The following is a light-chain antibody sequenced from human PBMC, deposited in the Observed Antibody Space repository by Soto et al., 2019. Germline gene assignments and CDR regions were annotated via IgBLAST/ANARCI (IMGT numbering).Light chain of an antibody. Sequence: QSALTQPASVSGSPGQSITISCTGTSSDVGAYYSVSWYQHHPGKAPKLIIYGVTNRPSGVSNRFSGSKSGNTASLTISGLQAEDEDDYHCSSYTSGSSHYVFGTATKLTVL. CDR2: GVT. V-gene: IGLV2-14*01. J-gene: IGLJ1*01. CDR3: SSYTSGSSHYV. CDR1: SSDVGAYYS.